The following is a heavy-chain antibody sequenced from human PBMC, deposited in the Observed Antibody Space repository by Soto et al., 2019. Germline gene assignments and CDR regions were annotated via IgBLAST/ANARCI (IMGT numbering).Heavy chain of an antibody. CDR1: GFTFSSYS. V-gene: IGHV3-21*01. Sequence: GGSLRLSCAASGFTFSSYSMNWVRQAPGKGLEWVSSISSSSSYIYYADSVKGRFTISRDNAKNSLYLQMNSLRAEDTAVYYCARSRSLIPAYYFDYWGQRTLVTVSS. CDR3: ARSRSLIPAYYFDY. CDR2: ISSSSSYI. J-gene: IGHJ4*02. D-gene: IGHD2-21*01.